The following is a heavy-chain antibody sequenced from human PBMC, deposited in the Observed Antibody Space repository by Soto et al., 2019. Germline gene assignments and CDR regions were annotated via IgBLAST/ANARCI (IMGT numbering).Heavy chain of an antibody. Sequence: QVQLQESGPGLVKPSETLSLTCTVSGGSIRSYYWSWGRQPAGKGLEWIGHIYTSGSTNYNPSLKSRVTMSVDMSKNQFSLKLSSETAADTAVYYCARLRGDGSYLHWYFDLWGRGTLVTVSS. CDR3: ARLRGDGSYLHWYFDL. CDR1: GGSIRSYY. D-gene: IGHD1-26*01. V-gene: IGHV4-4*07. J-gene: IGHJ2*01. CDR2: IYTSGST.